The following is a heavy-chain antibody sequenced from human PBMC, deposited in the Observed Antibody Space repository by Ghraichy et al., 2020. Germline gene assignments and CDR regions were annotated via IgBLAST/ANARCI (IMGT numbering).Heavy chain of an antibody. CDR2: ISGSGGTI. CDR1: GFTFSTYP. V-gene: IGHV3-23*01. CDR3: AKQALVGTTPARYVDF. D-gene: IGHD1-26*01. Sequence: GGSLRLSCAASGFTFSTYPMSWVRQASGKGLDWVSAISGSGGTIVYADSVNGRFTISRDNSKNTLYLQMNSLRAEDTAVYYCAKQALVGTTPARYVDFWGQGTLVTVSS. J-gene: IGHJ4*02.